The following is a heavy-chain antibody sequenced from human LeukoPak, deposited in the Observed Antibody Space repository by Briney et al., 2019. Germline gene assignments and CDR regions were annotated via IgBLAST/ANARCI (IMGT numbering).Heavy chain of an antibody. J-gene: IGHJ3*02. V-gene: IGHV4-34*01. D-gene: IGHD3-10*01. CDR3: ARHVGVESSAFDI. Sequence: PSETLSLTCAVYGGSFSGYYWSWIRQPPGKGLEWIGEINHSGSTNYNPSLKSRVTISVDTSKNQFSLKLSSVTAADTAVYYCARHVGVESSAFDIWGQGTMVTVSS. CDR2: INHSGST. CDR1: GGSFSGYY.